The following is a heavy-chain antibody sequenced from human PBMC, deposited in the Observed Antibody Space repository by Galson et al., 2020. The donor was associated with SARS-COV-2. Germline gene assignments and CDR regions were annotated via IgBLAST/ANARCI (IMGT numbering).Heavy chain of an antibody. CDR3: ARGDNGPPYWFFDV. CDR1: GGTFNTYG. D-gene: IGHD4-17*01. V-gene: IGHV1-69*13. CDR2: LIPVVGPG. Sequence: SVKVSCKTSGGTFNTYGLIWVRQAPGQGLEFMGGLIPVVGPGEYPEKFQGRLTISADESTSTAYMELRSLRSEDTAIYYCARGDNGPPYWFFDVWGPGSLVSVSS. J-gene: IGHJ2*01.